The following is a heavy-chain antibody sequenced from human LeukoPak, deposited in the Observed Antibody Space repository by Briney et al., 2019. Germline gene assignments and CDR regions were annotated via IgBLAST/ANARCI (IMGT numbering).Heavy chain of an antibody. Sequence: PGGSLRLSCAGSGFTFSTSAMNWVRQVPGKGLEWVSSIDYDGSHIYYSASVKGRFSISRDNARDSVYLQMDSLRAEDTAVYYCASDPERYLRTGHYDYWGQGTLVIVSS. J-gene: IGHJ4*02. CDR1: GFTFSTSA. CDR3: ASDPERYLRTGHYDY. D-gene: IGHD3-10*02. CDR2: IDYDGSHI. V-gene: IGHV3-21*01.